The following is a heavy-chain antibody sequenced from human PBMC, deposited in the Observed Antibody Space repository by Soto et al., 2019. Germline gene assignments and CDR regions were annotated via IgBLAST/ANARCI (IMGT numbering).Heavy chain of an antibody. J-gene: IGHJ6*03. CDR2: INHSGST. V-gene: IGHV4-34*01. Sequence: SETLSLTCAVYGGSFSGYYWSWIRQPPGKGLEWIGEINHSGSTNYNPSLKSRVTISVDTSKNQFSLKLSSVTAADTAVYYCASLNVRPYIAARPIYYYYMDVWGKGTTVTVSS. CDR3: ASLNVRPYIAARPIYYYYMDV. CDR1: GGSFSGYY. D-gene: IGHD6-6*01.